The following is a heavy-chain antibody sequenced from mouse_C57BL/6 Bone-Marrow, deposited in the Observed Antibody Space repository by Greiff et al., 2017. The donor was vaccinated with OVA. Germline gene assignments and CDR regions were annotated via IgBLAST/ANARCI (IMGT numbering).Heavy chain of an antibody. CDR1: GFTFSSYA. CDR2: ISDGGSYT. CDR3: ARGDSNYRFFAY. J-gene: IGHJ3*01. D-gene: IGHD2-5*01. V-gene: IGHV5-4*03. Sequence: EVKLMESGGGLVKPGGSLKLSCAASGFTFSSYAMSWVRQPPEKRLEWVATISDGGSYTSYPDNVKGRFTISRDNAKNNLYLQMSHLKSEDTAMYYCARGDSNYRFFAYWGQGTLVTVSA.